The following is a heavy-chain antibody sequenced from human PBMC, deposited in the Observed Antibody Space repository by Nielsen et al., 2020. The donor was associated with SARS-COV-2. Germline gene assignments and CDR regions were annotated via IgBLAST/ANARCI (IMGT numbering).Heavy chain of an antibody. CDR3: ARSAYSSSWYGHYYYYYMDV. D-gene: IGHD6-13*01. J-gene: IGHJ6*03. V-gene: IGHV3-9*01. Sequence: VRQAPGKGLEWVSGISWNSGSIGYADSVKGRFTISRDNSKNTLYLQMNSLRAEDTAVYYCARSAYSSSWYGHYYYYYMDVWGKGTTVTVSS. CDR2: ISWNSGSI.